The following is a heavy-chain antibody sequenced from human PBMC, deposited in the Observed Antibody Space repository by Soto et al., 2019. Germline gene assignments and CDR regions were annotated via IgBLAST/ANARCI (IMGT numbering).Heavy chain of an antibody. Sequence: GSSVKVSCKASGYTFTSYGISWVRQAPGQGLEWMGWISAYNGNTNYAQKLQGRVTMTTDTSTSTAYMELRSLRSDDTAVYYCARDGKWEGAGTDYLDVWGKGTTVTVSS. J-gene: IGHJ6*03. CDR1: GYTFTSYG. D-gene: IGHD1-26*01. V-gene: IGHV1-18*01. CDR2: ISAYNGNT. CDR3: ARDGKWEGAGTDYLDV.